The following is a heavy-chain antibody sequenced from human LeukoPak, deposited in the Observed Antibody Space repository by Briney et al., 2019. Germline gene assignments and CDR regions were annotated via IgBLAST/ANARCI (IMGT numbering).Heavy chain of an antibody. CDR1: GFSFNAYW. V-gene: IGHV3-7*01. J-gene: IGHJ4*02. Sequence: GGSLRLSCAASGFSFNAYWMAWVRQAPGTGLKWVANINPAGSETFHVDPVRGRFSISRDHAKNLVYLQMNSLRAEDTAVYYCATFGLVAALDLWGQGTLVTVSS. CDR3: ATFGLVAALDL. CDR2: INPAGSET. D-gene: IGHD5-12*01.